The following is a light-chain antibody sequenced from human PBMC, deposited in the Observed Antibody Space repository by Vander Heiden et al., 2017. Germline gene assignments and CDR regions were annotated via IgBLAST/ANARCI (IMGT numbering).Light chain of an antibody. CDR3: QQFWT. Sequence: DIQMTQSPSTLSASVGDRVTITCRASQSISSWLAWYQQKPGKAPKLLIYKASSLESGVPSRFSGSGSGTEFTLTISSLQPDDFATYYCQQFWTFGQRTKVEIK. J-gene: IGKJ1*01. CDR2: KAS. CDR1: QSISSW. V-gene: IGKV1-5*03.